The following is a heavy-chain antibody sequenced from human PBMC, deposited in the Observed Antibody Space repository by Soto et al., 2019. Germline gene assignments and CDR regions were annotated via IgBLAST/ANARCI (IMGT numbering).Heavy chain of an antibody. CDR2: IYPGDSDT. CDR3: ARHVDGMTVAPLGY. D-gene: IGHD2-21*02. V-gene: IGHV5-51*01. Sequence: ESLTNSRKGSGYSFTSYWIGLVRQMPGKGLEWMGIIYPGDSDTRFSPSFQGQVTISADKSISTAYLQWSSLKASDTAMYYCARHVDGMTVAPLGYWGQGTLVTVSS. J-gene: IGHJ4*02. CDR1: GYSFTSYW.